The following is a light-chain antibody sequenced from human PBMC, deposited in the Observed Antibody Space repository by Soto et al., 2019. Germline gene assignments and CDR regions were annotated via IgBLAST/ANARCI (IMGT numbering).Light chain of an antibody. CDR3: QQRFSWRS. CDR2: DAS. V-gene: IGKV3D-11*01. J-gene: IGKJ3*01. Sequence: IVLAQSPATLSLSPGERATLSCRASQDAGHYLAWYQQRPGQAPRLLIYDASNRATGIPARFSGSGSGTDFTLTISCLEPEDFAVYYCQQRFSWRSFGPGTRVDFK. CDR1: QDAGHY.